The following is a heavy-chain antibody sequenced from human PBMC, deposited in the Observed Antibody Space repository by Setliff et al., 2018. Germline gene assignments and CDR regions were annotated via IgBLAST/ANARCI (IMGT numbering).Heavy chain of an antibody. J-gene: IGHJ4*02. CDR2: ISAYTGKT. CDR1: GYTFLSYG. V-gene: IGHV1-18*01. Sequence: ASVKVSCKAVGYTFLSYGLSWVRQAPGQGLEWMGWISAYTGKTDYAQNFQGRVTMTTDTSTNTAYLELRSLRYDDTAVYFCARAPRLEWILPTFDYWGQGTPVTSP. D-gene: IGHD3-3*01. CDR3: ARAPRLEWILPTFDY.